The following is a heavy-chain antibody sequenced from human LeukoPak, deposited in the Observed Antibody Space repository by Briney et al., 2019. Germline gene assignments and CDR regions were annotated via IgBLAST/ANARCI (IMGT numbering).Heavy chain of an antibody. CDR2: ISSSSSYT. CDR1: GFTFSDYY. Sequence: GGSLRLSCAASGFTFSDYYMSWIRQAPWKGLEWVSYISSSSSYTNYADSVKGRFTISRDNAKNSLYLQMNSLRAEDTAVYYCARLSSSWYYLDYWGQGTLVTVSS. V-gene: IGHV3-11*06. D-gene: IGHD6-13*01. CDR3: ARLSSSWYYLDY. J-gene: IGHJ4*02.